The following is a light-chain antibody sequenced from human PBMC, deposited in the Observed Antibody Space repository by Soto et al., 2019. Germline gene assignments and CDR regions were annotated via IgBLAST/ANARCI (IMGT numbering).Light chain of an antibody. V-gene: IGKV2-30*01. CDR3: MQGTHWPPYT. J-gene: IGKJ2*01. CDR2: KVS. CDR1: QSLLYSDGNTH. Sequence: DVVMTQSPLSLPVTLGQPASISCRSSQSLLYSDGNTHLNWFHQRPGQSPRRLIYKVSIRDSGVPDRFSGGGSGTDFTLKISRVEAEDVGVYYCMQGTHWPPYTFGQGTKLEIK.